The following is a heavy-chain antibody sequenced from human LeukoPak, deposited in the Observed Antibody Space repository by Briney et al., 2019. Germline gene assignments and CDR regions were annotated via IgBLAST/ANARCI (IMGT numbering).Heavy chain of an antibody. CDR1: GFTFDDYA. J-gene: IGHJ6*03. Sequence: PGGSLRLSCAASGFTFDDYAMHWVRQAPGKGLEWVSGISWNSGSIGYADSVKGRFTISRDNAKNSLYLQMNSLRAEDTALYYCAKDNLWFGEPYMDVWGKGTTVTISS. D-gene: IGHD3-10*01. CDR3: AKDNLWFGEPYMDV. CDR2: ISWNSGSI. V-gene: IGHV3-9*01.